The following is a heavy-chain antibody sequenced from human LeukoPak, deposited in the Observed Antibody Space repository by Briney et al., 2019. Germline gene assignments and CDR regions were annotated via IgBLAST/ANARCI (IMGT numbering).Heavy chain of an antibody. CDR3: ARDVITFGGVIVEYYFDY. Sequence: GASVKVSCKASGYTFTSYGISWVRQAPGQGLEWMGWISAYNGNTNYAQKLQGRVTMTTDTSTSIAYMELRSLRSDDTAVYYCARDVITFGGVIVEYYFDYWGQGTLVTVSS. CDR2: ISAYNGNT. J-gene: IGHJ4*02. CDR1: GYTFTSYG. D-gene: IGHD3-16*02. V-gene: IGHV1-18*01.